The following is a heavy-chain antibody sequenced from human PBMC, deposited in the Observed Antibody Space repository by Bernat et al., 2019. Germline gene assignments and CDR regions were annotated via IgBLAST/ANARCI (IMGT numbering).Heavy chain of an antibody. CDR2: IWLDGSDK. CDR1: GFTFSRYG. D-gene: IGHD2-21*01. J-gene: IGHJ3*02. Sequence: QVQLVESGGGVVQPGRSLRLSCAASGFTFSRYGMHWVRQAPGKGLEWVAIIWLDGSDKYYADSVKGRFTISRDNSKNTLYLQMNSLRAEDTAVYYCATDPRGLPIGDAFDIWGRGTMVTVSS. CDR3: ATDPRGLPIGDAFDI. V-gene: IGHV3-33*01.